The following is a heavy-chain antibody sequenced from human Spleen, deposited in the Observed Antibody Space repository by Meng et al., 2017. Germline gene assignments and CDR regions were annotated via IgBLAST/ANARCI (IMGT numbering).Heavy chain of an antibody. Sequence: QVHLQQWGAGLFKPSETLSLTCAVYGGSFSGYYWSWIRQPPGKGLEWMGEINHSGSTKYNPSLKSRVTISVDTSKNQFSLNLNSVTAADTAVYYCARGGSVPMVLSYWGQGTLVTVSS. CDR1: GGSFSGYY. D-gene: IGHD3-10*01. CDR3: ARGGSVPMVLSY. J-gene: IGHJ4*02. V-gene: IGHV4-34*02. CDR2: INHSGST.